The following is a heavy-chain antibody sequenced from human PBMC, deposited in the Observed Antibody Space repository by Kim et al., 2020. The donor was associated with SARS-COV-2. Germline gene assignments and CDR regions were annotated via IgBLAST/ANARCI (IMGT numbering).Heavy chain of an antibody. CDR2: ISAGGDII. Sequence: GGSLRLSCAASGFSFASYAMSWVRQAPGKGLELLSSISAGGDIIHYADSMKGRFTISRDISKNILYLQMNSLRAEDTAVFYCAKALRELDMMLDYWGHGTLVTVSA. CDR3: AKALRELDMMLDY. CDR1: GFSFASYA. V-gene: IGHV3-23*01. D-gene: IGHD1-7*01. J-gene: IGHJ4*01.